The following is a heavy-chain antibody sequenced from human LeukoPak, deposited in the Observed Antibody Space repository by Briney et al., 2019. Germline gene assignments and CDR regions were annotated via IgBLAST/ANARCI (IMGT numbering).Heavy chain of an antibody. CDR3: TRDGPRSSGYPDN. D-gene: IGHD3-22*01. Sequence: PSETLSLTCTVSGGSISSGSYYWSWIRQPAGKGLEWIGRIYTSGSTNYNPSLKSRVTISVDTSKNQFSLELSSVTAADTAVYYCTRDGPRSSGYPDNWGQGTLVTVSS. J-gene: IGHJ4*02. V-gene: IGHV4-61*02. CDR1: GGSISSGSYY. CDR2: IYTSGST.